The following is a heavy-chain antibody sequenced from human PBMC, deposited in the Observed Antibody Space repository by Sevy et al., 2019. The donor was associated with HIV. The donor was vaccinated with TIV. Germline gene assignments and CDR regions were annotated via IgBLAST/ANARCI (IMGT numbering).Heavy chain of an antibody. CDR2: IGGTNGAI. V-gene: IGHV3-48*02. D-gene: IGHD1-1*01. Sequence: GGSLRLSCTASGFNFGTNSIHWFRQAPGKGLEWISYIGGTNGAIDYADSVKGRFTMSRDNAKNSVYLQMNSLRDEDTAVYYCAGLYNNNWLVYHLGQGTQFT. CDR1: GFNFGTNS. CDR3: AGLYNNNWLVYH. J-gene: IGHJ1*01.